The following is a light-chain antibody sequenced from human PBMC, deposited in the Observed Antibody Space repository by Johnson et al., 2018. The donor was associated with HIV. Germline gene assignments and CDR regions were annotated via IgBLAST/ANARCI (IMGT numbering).Light chain of an antibody. V-gene: IGLV1-47*01. Sequence: QSLLTQPPSVSAAPGQKVTISCSGGSSNIANNYVSWYQQLPGSAPKLLIYRNNQRPSGVPDRFSGSKSGTSASLAISGLQAGDEADYYCAAWDDSLNGFYVFGTGTKVTVL. CDR2: RNN. CDR3: AAWDDSLNGFYV. CDR1: SSNIANNY. J-gene: IGLJ1*01.